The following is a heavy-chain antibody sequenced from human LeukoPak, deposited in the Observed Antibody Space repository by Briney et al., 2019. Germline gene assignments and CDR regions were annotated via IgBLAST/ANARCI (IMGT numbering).Heavy chain of an antibody. CDR2: IQSDGAT. V-gene: IGHV3-66*01. J-gene: IGHJ4*02. D-gene: IGHD2-15*01. Sequence: GGSLRLSCAASGFIVSSYYMSWVRQAPGKGLEWVSVIQSDGATYYADSVKGRFTISRDKSKNTLYLQMNNLRAEDTAVYYCARDDTSSWYFDYWGQGTLVTVSS. CDR1: GFIVSSYY. CDR3: ARDDTSSWYFDY.